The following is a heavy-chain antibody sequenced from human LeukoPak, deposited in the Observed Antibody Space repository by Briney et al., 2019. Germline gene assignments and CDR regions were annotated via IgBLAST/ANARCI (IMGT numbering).Heavy chain of an antibody. Sequence: KPSETLSLTCTVSGYSSSIDYYWGWIRQSPGKGLEWIGGIHRSGSTYYNPSLKSRVTISGDTSKSQFSLRLTSVTAADTAVYYCAGTSSGYYSTDYWGQGTLVTVSS. D-gene: IGHD5-12*01. J-gene: IGHJ4*02. CDR2: IHRSGST. CDR1: GYSSSIDYY. CDR3: AGTSSGYYSTDY. V-gene: IGHV4-38-2*02.